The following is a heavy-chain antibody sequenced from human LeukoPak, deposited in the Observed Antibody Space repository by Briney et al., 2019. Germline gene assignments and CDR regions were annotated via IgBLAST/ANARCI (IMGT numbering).Heavy chain of an antibody. Sequence: SETLSLTCTVSGGSISSSSYYWGWIRQPPGKGLEWIGTIYYSGSTYQNSSLKSRVTISKDMSKNQFSLKLSFVTAADTAVYFCARGWQLSDYFDYWGQGTLVTVSS. CDR1: GGSISSSSYY. CDR2: IYYSGST. D-gene: IGHD4-23*01. J-gene: IGHJ4*02. CDR3: ARGWQLSDYFDY. V-gene: IGHV4-39*01.